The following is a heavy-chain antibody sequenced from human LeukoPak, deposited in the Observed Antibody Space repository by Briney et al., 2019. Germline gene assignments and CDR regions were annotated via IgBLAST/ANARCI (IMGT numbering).Heavy chain of an antibody. V-gene: IGHV3-23*01. D-gene: IGHD3-22*01. CDR3: AKDHYYDSSGYYSYYFDY. CDR2: ISGSGGST. CDR1: GFTFSSYA. J-gene: IGHJ4*02. Sequence: HPGGSLRLSCAASGFTFSSYAMSWVRQAPGKGLEWVSAISGSGGSTYYADSVKGRFTISRDNSKNTLYLQMNSLRAEDTAVYHCAKDHYYDSSGYYSYYFDYWGQGTLVTVSS.